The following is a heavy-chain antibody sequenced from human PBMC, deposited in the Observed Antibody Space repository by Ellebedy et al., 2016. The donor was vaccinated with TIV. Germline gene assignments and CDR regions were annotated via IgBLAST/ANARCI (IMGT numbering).Heavy chain of an antibody. CDR1: GFTFSSYA. D-gene: IGHD3-9*01. J-gene: IGHJ4*02. CDR3: ARGPFDGDYLDY. V-gene: IGHV3-23*01. Sequence: GESLKISCVASGFTFSSYAMCWVRQAPGKGLEWVSTISDSGGNTHFPDSVKGRFTISRDNSRNTVYLQMNNLRAEDTAVYYCARGPFDGDYLDYWGQGTLVTVSS. CDR2: ISDSGGNT.